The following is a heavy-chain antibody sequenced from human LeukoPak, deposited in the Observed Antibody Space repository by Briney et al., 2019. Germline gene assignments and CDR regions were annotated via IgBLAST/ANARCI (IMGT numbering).Heavy chain of an antibody. J-gene: IGHJ4*02. CDR2: ISGYNGDT. CDR1: GGTFSSYA. CDR3: ARAIEVSVSDY. D-gene: IGHD3-22*01. Sequence: ASVKVSCKAPGGTFSSYAISWVRQAPGQGLEWMGWISGYNGDTKYAQKFQGRVTMTTDTSTSTAYMELRSLRSDDTAVFYCARAIEVSVSDYWGQGTLVTVSS. V-gene: IGHV1-18*01.